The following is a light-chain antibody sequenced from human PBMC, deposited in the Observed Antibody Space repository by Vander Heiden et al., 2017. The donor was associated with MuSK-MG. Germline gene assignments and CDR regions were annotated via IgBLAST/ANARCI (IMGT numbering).Light chain of an antibody. CDR2: AAS. V-gene: IGKV1-39*01. CDR1: QSISSY. Sequence: DIQMTQSPSSLSASVGDRVTITCRASQSISSYLNWYQQKPGKAPKLLIYAASSLQSGVPSRFSGSGSGTDFTLTISSLQPEDFATYYCQQSDSTRLTFGHGTKVDIK. J-gene: IGKJ3*01. CDR3: QQSDSTRLT.